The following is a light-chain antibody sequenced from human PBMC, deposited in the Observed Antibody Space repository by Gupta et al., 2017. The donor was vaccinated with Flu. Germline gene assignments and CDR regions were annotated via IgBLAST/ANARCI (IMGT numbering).Light chain of an antibody. CDR1: QSVSSSY. V-gene: IGKV3-20*01. CDR3: QQYSRPRT. J-gene: IGKJ1*01. Sequence: EIVFTQSPGTLSLSPGERAPLSCRASQSVSSSYVAWYQQKPGQAPRLIIYGASSRASGIPDRCSGSGSGTYFTLTSRRLEHEYFALYYCQQYSRPRTFGQGTKVEIK. CDR2: GAS.